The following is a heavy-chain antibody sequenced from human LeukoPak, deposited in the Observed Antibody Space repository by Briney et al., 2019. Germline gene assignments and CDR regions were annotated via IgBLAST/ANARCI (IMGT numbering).Heavy chain of an antibody. Sequence: SETLSLTCTVSGYSISSGYYWGWIRQPPGQGLEWIGSIYHSGSTYYNPSLKSRVTISVDTSKNQFSLKLSSVTAADTAVYYCVRVTSGWYDIDYWGQGTLVTVSS. J-gene: IGHJ4*02. V-gene: IGHV4-38-2*02. CDR1: GYSISSGYY. CDR3: VRVTSGWYDIDY. CDR2: IYHSGST. D-gene: IGHD6-19*01.